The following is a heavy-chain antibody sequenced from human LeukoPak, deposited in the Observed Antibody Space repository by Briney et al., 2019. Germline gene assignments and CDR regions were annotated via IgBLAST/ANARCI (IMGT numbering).Heavy chain of an antibody. CDR2: IHYTGAT. J-gene: IGHJ4*02. Sequence: SETLSLTCAVYGGSITGYYWSWIRQTPGRGLEWVGEIHYTGATSYNPSLKSRATTSTDTSKNQFSLRLSSVTAADTAVYYCARGNILTGYCFDFWGQGAPVTVSS. CDR1: GGSITGYY. CDR3: ARGNILTGYCFDF. V-gene: IGHV4-34*01. D-gene: IGHD3-9*01.